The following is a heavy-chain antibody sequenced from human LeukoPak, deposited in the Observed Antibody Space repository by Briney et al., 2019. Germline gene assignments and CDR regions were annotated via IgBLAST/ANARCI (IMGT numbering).Heavy chain of an antibody. D-gene: IGHD5-24*01. CDR3: ARDRGGYNYDFDY. CDR1: GGSISSYY. CDR2: IYYSGST. J-gene: IGHJ4*02. Sequence: SSETLSLTCTVSGGSISSYYWSWIRQPPGKGLEWIGYIYYSGSTHYNPSLKSRVTISVDTSKNQFPLKLSSVTAADTAVYYCARDRGGYNYDFDYWGQGTLVTVSS. V-gene: IGHV4-59*01.